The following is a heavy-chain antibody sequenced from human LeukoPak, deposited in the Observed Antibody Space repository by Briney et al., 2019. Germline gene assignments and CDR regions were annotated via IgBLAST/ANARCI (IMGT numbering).Heavy chain of an antibody. CDR1: GYTFTIYY. V-gene: IGHV1-46*01. CDR3: ARATPGYCSGGSCLEPDAFDI. Sequence: ASVRVPCKASGYTFTIYYMHWVRQAPGQGVEWMGIINPSGGSTSYTQKFQGRVTITRDISTSTVYMELSSLRSEDTAVYYCARATPGYCSGGSCLEPDAFDIWGQGTMVTVSS. J-gene: IGHJ3*02. D-gene: IGHD2-15*01. CDR2: INPSGGST.